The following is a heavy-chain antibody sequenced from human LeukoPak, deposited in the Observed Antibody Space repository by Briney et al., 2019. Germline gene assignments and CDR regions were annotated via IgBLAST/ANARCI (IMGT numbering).Heavy chain of an antibody. CDR1: GGSISSSSYY. CDR3: ARQWLVLDWFDP. D-gene: IGHD6-19*01. CDR2: IYYSGST. Sequence: SKTLSLTCTVSGGSISSSSYYWGWIRQPPGKGLEWIGSIYYSGSTYYNPSLKSRVTISVDTSKNQFSLKLSSVTAADTAVYYCARQWLVLDWFDPWGQGTLVTVSS. J-gene: IGHJ5*02. V-gene: IGHV4-39*07.